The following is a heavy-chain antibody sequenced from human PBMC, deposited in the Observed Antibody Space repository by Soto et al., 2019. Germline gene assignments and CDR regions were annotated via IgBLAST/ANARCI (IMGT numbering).Heavy chain of an antibody. D-gene: IGHD3-3*01. J-gene: IGHJ6*02. CDR2: ISYDGSNK. Sequence: PGRALRLSCAASGLPFSSYAMHWVRQAPGKGLEWVAVISYDGSNKYYADSVKGRFTISRDNSKNTLYLQMNSLRAEDTAVYYCARGGRITIFGVPTIRGDYYYGMDGWGQGTTVTVS. CDR1: GLPFSSYA. CDR3: ARGGRITIFGVPTIRGDYYYGMDG. V-gene: IGHV3-30-3*01.